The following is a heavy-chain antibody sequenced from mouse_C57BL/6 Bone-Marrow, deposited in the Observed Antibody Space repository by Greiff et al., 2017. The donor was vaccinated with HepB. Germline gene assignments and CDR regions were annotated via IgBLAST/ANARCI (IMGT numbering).Heavy chain of an antibody. Sequence: VQGVESGPGLVAPSQSLSITCTVSGFSLTSYGVDWVRQSPGKGLEWLGVIWGVGSTNYNSALKSRLSISKDNSKSQVFLKMNSLQTDDTAMYYCASRTGTGAMDYWGQGTSVTVSS. CDR1: GFSLTSYG. CDR2: IWGVGST. CDR3: ASRTGTGAMDY. V-gene: IGHV2-6*01. D-gene: IGHD4-1*01. J-gene: IGHJ4*01.